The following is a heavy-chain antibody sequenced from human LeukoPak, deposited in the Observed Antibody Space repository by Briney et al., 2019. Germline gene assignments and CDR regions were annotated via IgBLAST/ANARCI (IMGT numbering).Heavy chain of an antibody. J-gene: IGHJ4*02. D-gene: IGHD2-2*01. CDR3: AREAQVLYQLQQGFAY. Sequence: SVKVSCKASGGTFSSYAISWVRQAPGQGLEWMGGIIPIFGTANYAQKFQGRVTITADESTSTAYMELSSLRAEDTAVHYCAREAQVLYQLQQGFAYWGQGTLVTVSS. CDR1: GGTFSSYA. V-gene: IGHV1-69*13. CDR2: IIPIFGTA.